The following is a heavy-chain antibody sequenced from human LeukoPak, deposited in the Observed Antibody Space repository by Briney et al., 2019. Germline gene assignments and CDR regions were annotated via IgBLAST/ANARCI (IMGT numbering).Heavy chain of an antibody. J-gene: IGHJ4*02. D-gene: IGHD4-23*01. CDR3: ARQMTTVVTQEYYFDY. Sequence: SETLSLTCTVSGGSISSSSYYWGWSRQPPGKGLEWIGSIYYSGSTYYNPSLKSRVTISVDTSKNQFSLKLSSVTAADTAVYYCARQMTTVVTQEYYFDYWGQGTLVTVSS. CDR2: IYYSGST. V-gene: IGHV4-39*01. CDR1: GGSISSSSYY.